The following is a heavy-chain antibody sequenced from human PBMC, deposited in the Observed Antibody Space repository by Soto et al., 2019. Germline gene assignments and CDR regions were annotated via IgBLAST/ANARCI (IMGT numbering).Heavy chain of an antibody. CDR2: IYYGGTT. V-gene: IGHV4-31*03. CDR1: GGSIDRTGYF. J-gene: IGHJ4*02. D-gene: IGHD3-10*01. Sequence: SETLSLTCSVSGGSIDRTGYFRSWIRQPPGQGLEWIGYIYYGGTTFYNPSLKSRSTLSLDTDENRFSLNLTSVTAADTAVYYCARARGLRRQEYYFDIWGQGILVTVSS. CDR3: ARARGLRRQEYYFDI.